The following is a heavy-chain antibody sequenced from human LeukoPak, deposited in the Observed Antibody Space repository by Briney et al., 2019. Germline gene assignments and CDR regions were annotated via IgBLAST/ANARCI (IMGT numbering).Heavy chain of an antibody. CDR2: ISAYNGDT. CDR3: AIGQGVITWGGADVYDV. D-gene: IGHD3-16*01. V-gene: IGHV1-18*01. CDR1: GYTFTSYG. J-gene: IGHJ3*01. Sequence: ASVKVSCKASGYTFTSYGISWVRQAPGQGLEWMGWISAYNGDTKYAPKLKGRVTLTADTLTSTAYMELRTLISDDTATYYCAIGQGVITWGGADVYDVWGQGTTVIVSS.